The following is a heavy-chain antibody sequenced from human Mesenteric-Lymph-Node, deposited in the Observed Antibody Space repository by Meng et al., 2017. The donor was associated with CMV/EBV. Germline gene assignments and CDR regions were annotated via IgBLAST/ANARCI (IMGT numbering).Heavy chain of an antibody. V-gene: IGHV4-34*01. CDR1: GGSFSGYY. J-gene: IGHJ5*02. CDR2: INHSGST. CDR3: ARGPSRWLQFGWFDP. D-gene: IGHD5-24*01. Sequence: VYGGSFSGYYWSWIRQPPGTGLEWIGEINHSGSTNYTPSLKSRVTISVDTSKNQFSLKLSSVTAADTAVYYCARGPSRWLQFGWFDPWGQGTLVTVSS.